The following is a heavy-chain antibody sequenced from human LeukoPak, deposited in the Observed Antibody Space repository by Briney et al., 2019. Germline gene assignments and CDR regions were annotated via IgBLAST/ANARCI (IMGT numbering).Heavy chain of an antibody. D-gene: IGHD3-3*01. CDR2: IYPGDSDT. J-gene: IGHJ6*03. CDR1: GYSFTSYW. CDR3: ARCGIHYYDFWSGYGSDYYYMDV. Sequence: GESLKISCKGSGYSFTSYWIGWVRQMPGKGLEWMGIIYPGDSDTRYSPSFQGQVTISADKSISTAYLQWSSLKASDTAMYYCARCGIHYYDFWSGYGSDYYYMDVWGKGTTVTVSS. V-gene: IGHV5-51*01.